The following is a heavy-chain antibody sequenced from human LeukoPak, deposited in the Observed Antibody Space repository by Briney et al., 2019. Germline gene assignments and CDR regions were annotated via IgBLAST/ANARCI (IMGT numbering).Heavy chain of an antibody. D-gene: IGHD3-10*01. V-gene: IGHV4-4*07. Sequence: SETLSLTWTVSGGSISSYYWSWIRQPAGKGLEWIGRIYTSGSTNYNPSLKSRVTVSVDTSKNQFSLKLSSVTAADTAVYYCARVGHRGYYGSGSYGAYYYYMDVWGKGTTVTVSS. J-gene: IGHJ6*03. CDR3: ARVGHRGYYGSGSYGAYYYYMDV. CDR1: GGSISSYY. CDR2: IYTSGST.